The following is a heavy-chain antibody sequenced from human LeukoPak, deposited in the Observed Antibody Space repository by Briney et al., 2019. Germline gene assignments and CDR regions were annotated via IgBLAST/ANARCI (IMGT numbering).Heavy chain of an antibody. V-gene: IGHV3-33*01. CDR1: GFTFSSYG. CDR3: TRDPTPGTFDI. J-gene: IGHJ3*02. CDR2: IWYDGSNK. Sequence: PGGSLRLSCAASGFTFSSYGMHWVRQAPGKGLEWVAVIWYDGSNKYYADSVKGRFTISRDNSKNTLYLQMNSLRAEDTAVYYCTRDPTPGTFDIWGQGTMVTVSS.